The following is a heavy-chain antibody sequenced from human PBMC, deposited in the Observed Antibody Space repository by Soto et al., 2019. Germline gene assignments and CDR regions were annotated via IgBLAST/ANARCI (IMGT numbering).Heavy chain of an antibody. D-gene: IGHD3-3*01. V-gene: IGHV1-69*13. J-gene: IGHJ6*02. CDR3: ASHYDFWSGSFHYYYGMDV. CDR2: IIPIFGTA. CDR1: GGTFSSYA. Sequence: GASVKVSCKASGGTFSSYAISWVRQAPGQGLEWMGGIIPIFGTANYAQKFQGRVTITADESTSTAYMELSSLRSEDTAVYYCASHYDFWSGSFHYYYGMDVWGQGTTVTVSS.